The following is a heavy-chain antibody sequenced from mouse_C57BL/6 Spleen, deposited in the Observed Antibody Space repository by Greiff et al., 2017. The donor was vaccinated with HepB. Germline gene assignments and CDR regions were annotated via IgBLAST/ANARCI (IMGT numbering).Heavy chain of an antibody. CDR2: IYPGDGDT. Sequence: SGPELVKPGASVKISCKASGYAFSSSWMNWVKQRPGKGLEWIGRIYPGDGDTNYNGKFKGKATLTADKSSSTAYMQLSSLTSEDSAVYFCARGGSSGPAWFAYWGQGTLVTVSA. J-gene: IGHJ3*01. V-gene: IGHV1-82*01. D-gene: IGHD3-2*02. CDR1: GYAFSSSW. CDR3: ARGGSSGPAWFAY.